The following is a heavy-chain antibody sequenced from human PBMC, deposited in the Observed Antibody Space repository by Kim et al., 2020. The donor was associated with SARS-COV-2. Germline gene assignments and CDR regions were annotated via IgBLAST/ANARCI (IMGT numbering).Heavy chain of an antibody. CDR2: IGTAGDT. CDR1: GFTFSSYD. CDR3: ARGSPGYYDSSGLGDFDY. V-gene: IGHV3-13*01. D-gene: IGHD3-22*01. J-gene: IGHJ4*02. Sequence: GGSLRLSCAASGFTFSSYDMHWVRQATGKGLEWVSAIGTAGDTYYPGSVRGRFTISRENAKNSLYLQMNSLRAGDTAVYYCARGSPGYYDSSGLGDFDYWGQGTLVTVSS.